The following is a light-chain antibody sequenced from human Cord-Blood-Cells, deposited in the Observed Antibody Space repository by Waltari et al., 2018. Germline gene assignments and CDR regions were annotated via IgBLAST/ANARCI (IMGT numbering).Light chain of an antibody. CDR2: GAS. CDR1: QSVSSSY. J-gene: IGKJ4*01. CDR3: QQYGSSPLT. Sequence: EIVLTQSPGTLSLSPGERATLSCRARQSVSSSYLAWYQQKPGQAPRLLIYGASSSATGIPDRFSGSGSGTDFTLTISRLEPEDFAVYYCQQYGSSPLTFGGGTKLEIK. V-gene: IGKV3-20*01.